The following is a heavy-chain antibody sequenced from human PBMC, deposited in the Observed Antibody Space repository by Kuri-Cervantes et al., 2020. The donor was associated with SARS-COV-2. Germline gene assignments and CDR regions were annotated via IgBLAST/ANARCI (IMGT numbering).Heavy chain of an antibody. D-gene: IGHD2-15*01. CDR2: IRYDGSNK. Sequence: GESLKISCAASGFTFSSYGMHWVRQAPGKGLEWVAFIRYDGSNKYYADSVKGRFTISRDNSKYTLYLQMDSLRAEDTAIYYCAKDQGPSGDSEYYYGMDVWGQGTTVTVSS. CDR3: AKDQGPSGDSEYYYGMDV. CDR1: GFTFSSYG. J-gene: IGHJ6*02. V-gene: IGHV3-30*02.